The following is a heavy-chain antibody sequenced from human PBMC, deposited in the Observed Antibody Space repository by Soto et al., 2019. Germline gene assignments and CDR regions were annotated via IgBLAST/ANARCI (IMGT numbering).Heavy chain of an antibody. V-gene: IGHV1-3*01. CDR1: GYTFTRYA. J-gene: IGHJ4*02. CDR3: ARNSYISGDDDSYYFDY. Sequence: ASVKVSCKASGYTFTRYAMHWVRQAPGQRPEWMGWINPGNGGTKYSEKLQGRVTFTRDTSATTIYMELSSLRSEDTALYYCARNSYISGDDDSYYFDYWGQGTPVTVSS. D-gene: IGHD2-21*02. CDR2: INPGNGGT.